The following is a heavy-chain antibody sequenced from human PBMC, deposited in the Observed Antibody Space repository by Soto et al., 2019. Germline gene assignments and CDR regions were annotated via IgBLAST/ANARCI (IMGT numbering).Heavy chain of an antibody. Sequence: QVQLVESGGGVVQPGRSLRLSCAASGFTFSSYGMHWVRQAPGKGLEWVAVIWYDGSNKYYADSVKGRFTISRDNSKNTLYLQMNSLRAEDTAVYYCAKDLRFGELYDYWGQGTLVTVSS. CDR1: GFTFSSYG. CDR3: AKDLRFGELYDY. D-gene: IGHD3-10*01. V-gene: IGHV3-33*06. J-gene: IGHJ4*02. CDR2: IWYDGSNK.